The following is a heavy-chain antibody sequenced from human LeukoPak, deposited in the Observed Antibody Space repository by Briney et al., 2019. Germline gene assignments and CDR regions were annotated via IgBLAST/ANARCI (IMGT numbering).Heavy chain of an antibody. D-gene: IGHD6-19*01. CDR2: IYHSGST. Sequence: SQTLSLTCTVSGGSISSGGYYWSWIRQPPGKGLEWIGYIYHSGSTYYNPSLKSRVTISVDTSKNQFSLKLSSVTAADTAVYYCAREHLRAVALYYFDYWGQGTLVTVSS. V-gene: IGHV4-30-2*01. J-gene: IGHJ4*02. CDR1: GGSISSGGYY. CDR3: AREHLRAVALYYFDY.